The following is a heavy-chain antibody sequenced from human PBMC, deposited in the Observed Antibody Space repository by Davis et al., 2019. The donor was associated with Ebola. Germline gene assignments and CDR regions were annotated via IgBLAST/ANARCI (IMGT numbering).Heavy chain of an antibody. CDR2: IYYSGST. V-gene: IGHV4-39*01. CDR1: GGSISSSSYY. CDR3: ARHGVYGDYVGAFDI. J-gene: IGHJ3*02. D-gene: IGHD4-17*01. Sequence: SETLSLTCTVSGGSISSSSYYWGWIRQPPGKGLEWLGSIYYSGSTYYNPSLKSRVTISVDTSKNPFSLKLSSVTAADTAVYYCARHGVYGDYVGAFDIWGQGTMVTVSS.